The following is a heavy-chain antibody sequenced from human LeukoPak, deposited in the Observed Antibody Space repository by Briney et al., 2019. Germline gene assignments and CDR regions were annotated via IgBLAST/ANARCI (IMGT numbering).Heavy chain of an antibody. CDR3: ARDPGIYSSSWFDY. CDR1: GGSISSRGCY. J-gene: IGHJ4*02. CDR2: IYYDGST. Sequence: SETLSLTCTVSGGSISSRGCYWSWIRQHPGKGLEWIGYIYYDGSTYYNPSLKSRITISVDMSKNHFSLRLSSVTAADTAVYYCARDPGIYSSSWFDYWGQGTLVTVSS. D-gene: IGHD6-13*01. V-gene: IGHV4-31*03.